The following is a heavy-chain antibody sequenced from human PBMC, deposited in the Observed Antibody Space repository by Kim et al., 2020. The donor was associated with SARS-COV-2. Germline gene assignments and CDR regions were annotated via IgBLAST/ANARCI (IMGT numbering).Heavy chain of an antibody. D-gene: IGHD3-9*01. Sequence: SETLSLTCAVYGGSFSGYYWSWIRQPPGKGLEWIGEINHSGSTNYNPSLKSRVTISVDTSKNQFSLKLSSVTAADTAVYYCAREVQLRYFDWLIPPYGMDVWGQGTTVTVSS. CDR1: GGSFSGYY. CDR2: INHSGST. V-gene: IGHV4-34*01. J-gene: IGHJ6*02. CDR3: AREVQLRYFDWLIPPYGMDV.